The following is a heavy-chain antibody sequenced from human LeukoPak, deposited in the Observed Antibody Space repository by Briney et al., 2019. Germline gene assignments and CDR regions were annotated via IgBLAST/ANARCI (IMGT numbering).Heavy chain of an antibody. V-gene: IGHV4-39*01. J-gene: IGHJ3*02. CDR2: IYYNGNT. CDR3: ARLTALAGHRGAFDI. CDR1: GGSIGGHTFY. D-gene: IGHD6-19*01. Sequence: PSETLSLTCNVSGGSIGGHTFYWDWIRQPPWKGLEWIATIYYNGNTFYNPSLKSRVAISIDMSKSQFSLHLSSVTAADTAIYYCARLTALAGHRGAFDIWGPGTMVTVSS.